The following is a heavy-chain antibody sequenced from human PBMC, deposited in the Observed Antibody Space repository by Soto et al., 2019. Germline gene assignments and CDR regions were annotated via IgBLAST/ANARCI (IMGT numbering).Heavy chain of an antibody. D-gene: IGHD7-27*01. CDR3: ARDVWGAADGH. V-gene: IGHV4-31*03. Sequence: SETLSLTCTVSGGSISSGRYYWSWIRQHPGKGLEWIGYIYYSGSTYYNPSLKSRVTISVDTSKNQFSLKLSSVTAADTAVYYCARDVWGAADGHWGQGTLVTVSS. CDR2: IYYSGST. CDR1: GGSISSGRYY. J-gene: IGHJ4*02.